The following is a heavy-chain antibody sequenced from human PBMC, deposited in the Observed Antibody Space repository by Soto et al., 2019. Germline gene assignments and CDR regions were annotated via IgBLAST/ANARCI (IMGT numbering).Heavy chain of an antibody. CDR1: GFTFSSYA. V-gene: IGHV3-23*01. D-gene: IGHD1-26*01. CDR3: AKETSSTTWTYYYYGMDV. CDR2: ISGSGGST. J-gene: IGHJ6*02. Sequence: SLRLSCAASGFTFSSYAMSWVRQAPGKGLEWVSAISGSGGSTYYADSVKGRFTISRDNSKNTLYLQMNSLRAEDTAVYYCAKETSSTTWTYYYYGMDVWGQGTTVTVSS.